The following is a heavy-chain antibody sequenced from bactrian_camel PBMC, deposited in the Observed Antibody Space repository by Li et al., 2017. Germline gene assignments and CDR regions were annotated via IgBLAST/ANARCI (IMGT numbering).Heavy chain of an antibody. D-gene: IGHD2*01. CDR1: SYAYYSNY. Sequence: HVQLVESGGGSVQAGGSLRLSCAFSSYAYYSNYIAWFRQAPGKEREGVASIHSGVRLTHAYYADSVKGRFTISQDNAKKTLTLQMNSLKPEDTAMYVCAAARDGREWEASDTYYDTAKWTYWGQGTQVTVS. J-gene: IGHJ4*01. CDR3: AAARDGREWEASDTYYDTAKWTY. V-gene: IGHV3S63*01. CDR2: IHSGVRLTHA.